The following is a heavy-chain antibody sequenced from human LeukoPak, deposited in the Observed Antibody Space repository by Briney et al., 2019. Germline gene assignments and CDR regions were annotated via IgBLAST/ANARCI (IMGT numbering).Heavy chain of an antibody. CDR3: ARQPYMLGAYYFDY. Sequence: PSETLSLTCTVSGGSMSSYYWSWIRQPPGKGLEWIGYIFCSGSTNYNPSLKSRVTLSVETSKNQFSLKLGTVTAADTAVYYCARQPYMLGAYYFDYWGQGTLVTVSS. J-gene: IGHJ4*02. CDR2: IFCSGST. CDR1: GGSMSSYY. V-gene: IGHV4-59*08. D-gene: IGHD1-26*01.